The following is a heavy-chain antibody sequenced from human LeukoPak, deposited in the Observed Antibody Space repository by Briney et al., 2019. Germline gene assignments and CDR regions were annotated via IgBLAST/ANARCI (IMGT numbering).Heavy chain of an antibody. D-gene: IGHD2-15*01. J-gene: IGHJ4*02. V-gene: IGHV4-59*08. CDR1: GDSVSTYY. CDR3: ARSAYCSGGSCYATGLFAY. Sequence: SETLPLTCTVSGDSVSTYYWSWIRQPPGKGLEWIGYIYYSGSAIYNPSLKSRGTISLDTSKNQFSLRLSSVTAADTAVYYCARSAYCSGGSCYATGLFAYWGQGTLVTVSS. CDR2: IYYSGSA.